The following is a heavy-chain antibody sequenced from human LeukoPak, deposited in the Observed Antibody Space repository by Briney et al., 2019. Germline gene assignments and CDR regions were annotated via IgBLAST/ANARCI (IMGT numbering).Heavy chain of an antibody. Sequence: GGSLRLSCAASGFTFSYYSMNWVRQAPGKGLEWVSAISGSGGSTYYADSVKGRFTISRDNSKNTLYLQMNSLRAEDTAVYYCAKDQGRYSNYPDAFDIWGQGTMVTVSS. D-gene: IGHD4-11*01. J-gene: IGHJ3*02. CDR2: ISGSGGST. CDR3: AKDQGRYSNYPDAFDI. CDR1: GFTFSYYS. V-gene: IGHV3-23*01.